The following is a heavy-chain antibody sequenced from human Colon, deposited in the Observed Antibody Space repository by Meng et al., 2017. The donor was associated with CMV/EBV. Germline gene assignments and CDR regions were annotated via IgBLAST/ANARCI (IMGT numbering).Heavy chain of an antibody. CDR3: AGGPSFRSCDDFDY. D-gene: IGHD3-16*02. CDR2: IITTGST. Sequence: PVEGSGAGLASPSRTLCLNCSGSCICCRHHFWSWIRQSAGKGLEWIGRIITTGSTNYNPSLKSRVTISVDTSKNQFSLKVSSVTAADTAVYYCAGGPSFRSCDDFDYWGQGTLVTVSS. J-gene: IGHJ4*02. CDR1: CICCRHHF. V-gene: IGHV4-61*02.